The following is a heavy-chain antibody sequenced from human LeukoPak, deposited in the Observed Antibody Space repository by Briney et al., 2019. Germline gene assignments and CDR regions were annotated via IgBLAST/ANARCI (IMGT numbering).Heavy chain of an antibody. CDR2: ISGSGGST. CDR1: GFTFSSYA. D-gene: IGHD3-22*01. Sequence: GGSLRLSWAASGFTFSSYAMSWVRQAPGKGLEWVSAISGSGGSTYYADSVKGRSAISRDNSKNTLYLQMNSLRDEDTAVYYCAKHRFESGGYHSTDWGQGTLVTVSS. V-gene: IGHV3-23*01. J-gene: IGHJ4*02. CDR3: AKHRFESGGYHSTD.